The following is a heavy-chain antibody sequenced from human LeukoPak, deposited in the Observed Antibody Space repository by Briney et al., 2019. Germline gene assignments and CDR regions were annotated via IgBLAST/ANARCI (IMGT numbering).Heavy chain of an antibody. CDR2: ISGDGGTT. Sequence: GGSLRLSCTASVLTFTEFVMQCVREAPGKSLEWVALISGDGGTTDYASSVEGRFTISRDNTQKSMFLEMNNLGAEDTALYYCAKSGLGDHGIFAGRGSPYSYYYLDVWGKGTTVIVSS. J-gene: IGHJ6*03. D-gene: IGHD2-21*02. CDR3: AKSGLGDHGIFAGRGSPYSYYYLDV. CDR1: VLTFTEFV. V-gene: IGHV3-43*02.